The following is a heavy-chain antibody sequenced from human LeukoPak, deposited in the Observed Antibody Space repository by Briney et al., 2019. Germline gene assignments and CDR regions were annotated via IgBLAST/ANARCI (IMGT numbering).Heavy chain of an antibody. Sequence: PSETLSLTFSVSIGSISSSKWWSWVRQSPVKGLEWIGEIYLYGTTNYNPSFTSRVTMSVDTSKNQFSLKLSSVTAADTAVYYCARIRGSGYWGQMKIFDYWGQGTLVTVSS. CDR2: IYLYGTT. D-gene: IGHD3-22*01. CDR1: IGSISSSKW. J-gene: IGHJ4*02. CDR3: ARIRGSGYWGQMKIFDY. V-gene: IGHV4-4*02.